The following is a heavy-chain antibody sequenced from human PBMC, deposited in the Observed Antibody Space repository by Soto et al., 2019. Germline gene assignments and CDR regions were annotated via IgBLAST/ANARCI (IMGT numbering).Heavy chain of an antibody. V-gene: IGHV4-34*01. CDR1: GGSFSGYY. D-gene: IGHD3-10*01. Sequence: SETLSLTCAVYGGSFSGYYWSWIRQPPGKGLEWIGEINHSGSTNYNPSLKSRVTISVDTSKNQSSLKLSSVTAADTAVYYCARLPTRITSWYYFDYWGQGTLVTVSS. CDR3: ARLPTRITSWYYFDY. J-gene: IGHJ4*02. CDR2: INHSGST.